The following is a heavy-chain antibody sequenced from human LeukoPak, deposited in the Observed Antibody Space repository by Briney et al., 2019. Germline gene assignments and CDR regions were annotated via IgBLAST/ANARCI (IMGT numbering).Heavy chain of an antibody. CDR3: ARDHIAVAGNAAFDI. CDR1: GYTFTSYG. D-gene: IGHD6-19*01. Sequence: AAVKVSCKASGYTFTSYGISWVRQAAGQGLEWMGWISAYNGNTNYAQKLQGRVTMTTDTSTSTAYMELRSLRSDDTAVYYCARDHIAVAGNAAFDIWGQGTMVTVSS. V-gene: IGHV1-18*01. J-gene: IGHJ3*02. CDR2: ISAYNGNT.